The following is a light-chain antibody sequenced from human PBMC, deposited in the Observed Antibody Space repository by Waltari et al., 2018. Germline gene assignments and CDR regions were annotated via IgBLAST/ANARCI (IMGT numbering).Light chain of an antibody. CDR1: NIGDES. J-gene: IGLJ2*01. CDR3: QVWHSSTVI. V-gene: IGLV3-21*02. CDR2: DDS. Sequence: SYVLTQPPSVSVAPGQTARFTCGGDNIGDESVHWYQQRPGQAPVLVVYDDSDRPSGIPERFPGSNSGNTATLSISRVEAGDEADYYCQVWHSSTVIFGGGTKLTVL.